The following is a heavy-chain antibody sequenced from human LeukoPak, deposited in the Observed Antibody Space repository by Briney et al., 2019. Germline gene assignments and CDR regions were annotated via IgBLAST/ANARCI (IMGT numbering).Heavy chain of an antibody. J-gene: IGHJ4*02. CDR1: GGSISGSSYF. CDR2: IYYSEST. D-gene: IGHD6-19*01. V-gene: IGHV4-39*01. Sequence: TSETLSLTCTVSGGSISGSSYFWGWIRQPPGKGLEWIGSIYYSESTYYNPSLKSRVTISVDTSKNQFSLKLSSVTAADTAVYYCARHSPSLQWLVSEDADYFDYWGQGTLVTVSS. CDR3: ARHSPSLQWLVSEDADYFDY.